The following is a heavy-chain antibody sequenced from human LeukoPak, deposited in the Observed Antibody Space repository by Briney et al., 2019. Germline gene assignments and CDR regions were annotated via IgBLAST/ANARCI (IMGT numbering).Heavy chain of an antibody. Sequence: PSETLSLTCTVSGGSISNYYWTWIRQPPGQGLEWIGYTYNSGRTNYNPSLKSRVTISADTSKNQFSLKLDSVTAADTANYYYARRRRIGAAGGDGMDVWGQGTTVTVSS. CDR3: ARRRRIGAAGGDGMDV. V-gene: IGHV4-4*09. J-gene: IGHJ6*02. CDR1: GGSISNYY. CDR2: TYNSGRT. D-gene: IGHD6-13*01.